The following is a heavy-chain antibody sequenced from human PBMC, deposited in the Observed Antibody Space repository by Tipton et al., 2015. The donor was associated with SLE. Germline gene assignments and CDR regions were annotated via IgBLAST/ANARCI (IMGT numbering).Heavy chain of an antibody. Sequence: TLSLTCIVSGDSISSSSYYWGWIRQPPGKGLEWIGSTDYSGRTYHNPSLKSRVTIAVDTTENKISLKMRSATVADTAVYYCARQKKAGDWFDPWGQGTLVTVSS. J-gene: IGHJ5*02. CDR2: TDYSGRT. V-gene: IGHV4-39*07. D-gene: IGHD6-19*01. CDR1: GDSISSSSYY. CDR3: ARQKKAGDWFDP.